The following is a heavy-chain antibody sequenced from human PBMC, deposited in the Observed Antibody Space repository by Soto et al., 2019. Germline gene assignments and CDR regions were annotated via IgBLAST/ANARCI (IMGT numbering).Heavy chain of an antibody. CDR2: MYNTGRT. D-gene: IGHD2-21*02. J-gene: IGHJ6*02. CDR3: ARDLWGYCGTDCYPLDV. Sequence: PSETLSLTCTVSGVSISRHYWSWIRQPPGKGLEWIGYMYNTGRTVYNPSFKSRVTISVDTSKNQFSLQLDSVTAADTAVYYCARDLWGYCGTDCYPLDVWGQGTTVTVS. CDR1: GVSISRHY. V-gene: IGHV4-59*11.